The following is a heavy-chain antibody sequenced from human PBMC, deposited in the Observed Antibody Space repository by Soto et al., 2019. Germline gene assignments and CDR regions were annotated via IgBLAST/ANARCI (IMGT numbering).Heavy chain of an antibody. V-gene: IGHV3-21*01. CDR2: ISGSSRYI. CDR1: GFTFSSYG. J-gene: IGHJ5*02. D-gene: IGHD2-15*01. Sequence: GGSLRLSCSASGFTFSSYGMHWVRQAPGKGLEWVSSISGSSRYISYADSVKGRFTISRDNAKNSLYLQMNSLRAEDTAVYYCARHDCSGGSCYSSWFDPWGQGTLVTVSS. CDR3: ARHDCSGGSCYSSWFDP.